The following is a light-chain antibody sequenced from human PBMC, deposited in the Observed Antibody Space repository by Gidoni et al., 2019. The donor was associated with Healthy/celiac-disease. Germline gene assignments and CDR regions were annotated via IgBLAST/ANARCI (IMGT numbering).Light chain of an antibody. J-gene: IGKJ4*02. CDR1: QDISNY. Sequence: DIQMTQSPSSLSASVGDRVTITCQASQDISNYLNWYQQKPGKAPKLLIYDASNLETGVPPRFSGSGSGTDFNFTISSMQPEDIATDYCQQYDNLPPLTFGGGTKVEIK. V-gene: IGKV1-33*01. CDR2: DAS. CDR3: QQYDNLPPLT.